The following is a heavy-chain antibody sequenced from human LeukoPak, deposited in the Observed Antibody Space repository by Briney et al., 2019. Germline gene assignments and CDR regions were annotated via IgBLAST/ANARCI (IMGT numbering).Heavy chain of an antibody. CDR2: ARTKAYNYAT. CDR1: EFSFSTST. D-gene: IGHD2-2*02. V-gene: IGHV3-73*01. Sequence: PGGSLRLSCVASEFSFSTSTIHWVRQASGKGLEWVGRARTKAYNYATAYGASVQGRFTTSRDDSKHTVYLQMNSLRTEDTAVYYCTTLQYCSSINNASCYNYWGQGTPVIVSS. J-gene: IGHJ4*02. CDR3: TTLQYCSSINNASCYNY.